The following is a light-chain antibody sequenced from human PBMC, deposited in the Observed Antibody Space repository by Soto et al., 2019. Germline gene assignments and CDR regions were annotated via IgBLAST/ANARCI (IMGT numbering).Light chain of an antibody. CDR2: DAS. J-gene: IGKJ1*01. V-gene: IGKV1-5*01. CDR1: QSITIW. Sequence: DIPMTQSPSTLSASVGDRVTITCRASQSITIWLAWYQQKPGKAPKLLIFDASSLESGVPSRFSGSGSGTEFTLTISILQPDDVATYSCQHYNSYSWTFGQGTKVEI. CDR3: QHYNSYSWT.